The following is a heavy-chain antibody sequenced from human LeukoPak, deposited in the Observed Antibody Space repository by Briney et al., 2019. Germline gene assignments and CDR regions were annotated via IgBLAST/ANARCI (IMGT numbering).Heavy chain of an antibody. CDR2: IYTSGST. D-gene: IGHD2/OR15-2a*01. CDR1: GGSISSYY. V-gene: IGHV4-4*09. Sequence: SETLSLTCTVSGGSISSYYWSWIRQPPGKGLEWIGYIYTSGSTNHNPSLKSRVTISVDTSKNQFSLKLSSVTAADTAVYYCARSISWFDPWGQGTLVTVSS. CDR3: ARSISWFDP. J-gene: IGHJ5*02.